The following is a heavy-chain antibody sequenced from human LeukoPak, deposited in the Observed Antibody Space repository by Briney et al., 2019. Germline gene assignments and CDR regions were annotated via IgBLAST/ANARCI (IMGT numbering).Heavy chain of an antibody. J-gene: IGHJ4*02. D-gene: IGHD3-9*01. CDR3: ARGADYDILTGYFNTGEYYFDY. Sequence: SETLSLTCAVYGGSFSGYYWSWIRRPPGKGLEWIGEINHSGRTNYNPSLKSRVTISVDTSKHQFSLKLPSVTAADTAVYYCARGADYDILTGYFNTGEYYFDYWGQGTLVTVSS. V-gene: IGHV4-34*01. CDR1: GGSFSGYY. CDR2: INHSGRT.